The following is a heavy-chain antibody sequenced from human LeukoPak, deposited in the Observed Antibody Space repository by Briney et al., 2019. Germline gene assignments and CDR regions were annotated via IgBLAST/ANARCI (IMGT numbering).Heavy chain of an antibody. CDR1: GFTFSSFT. CDR2: ITSSSNTK. D-gene: IGHD4/OR15-4a*01. CDR3: ARDLDYAFDY. J-gene: IGHJ4*02. V-gene: IGHV3-48*02. Sequence: GGSLRLSCAASGFTFSSFTMNWVRQAPGKGLEWVSYITSSSNTKSYAGSVKGRFTISRDNAKSSLYLQLDSLRDGDTAVYYCARDLDYAFDYWGQGTLVTVSS.